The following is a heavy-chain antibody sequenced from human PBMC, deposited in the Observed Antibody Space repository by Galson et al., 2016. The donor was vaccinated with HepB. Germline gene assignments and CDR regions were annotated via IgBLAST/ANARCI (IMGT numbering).Heavy chain of an antibody. V-gene: IGHV3-23*01. CDR2: ISGGGGNT. J-gene: IGHJ3*02. D-gene: IGHD3/OR15-3a*01. Sequence: LRLSCAASGFAFRSYAVTWVRQAPGKGLEWVATISGGGGNTFYADSLKGRLTTSRDNSKNTLFLQMNSLRVDYTALYYCAKQRTGLIADDSGIWGTWTLVTVSS. CDR3: AKQRTGLIADDSGI. CDR1: GFAFRSYA.